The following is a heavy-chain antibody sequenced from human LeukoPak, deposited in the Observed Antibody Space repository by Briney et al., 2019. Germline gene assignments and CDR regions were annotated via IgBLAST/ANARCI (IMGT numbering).Heavy chain of an antibody. D-gene: IGHD3-3*01. Sequence: PGGSLRLSCAASGFTLSSYWMHWVRQAPGEGLVWVSRINSDGSNINYADSVKGRFTISRDNAKNTLYLQMDSLRAEDTAVYYCARDRAWNYFDYWGQGTLVTVSS. V-gene: IGHV3-74*01. CDR3: ARDRAWNYFDY. CDR1: GFTLSSYW. J-gene: IGHJ4*02. CDR2: INSDGSNI.